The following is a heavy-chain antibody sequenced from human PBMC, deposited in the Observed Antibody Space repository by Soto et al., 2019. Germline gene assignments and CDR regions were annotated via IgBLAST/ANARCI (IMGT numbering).Heavy chain of an antibody. CDR2: MNPNSGNT. J-gene: IGHJ5*02. Sequence: ASVKVSCKASGYTVTSYDINWVRQATGQGLEWMGWMNPNSGNTGYAQKFQGRVTMTMNTSISTAYMELSSLRSEDTAVYYCARDRYSSGNWFDPWGQGTQVNVPQ. CDR1: GYTVTSYD. CDR3: ARDRYSSGNWFDP. D-gene: IGHD6-19*01. V-gene: IGHV1-8*01.